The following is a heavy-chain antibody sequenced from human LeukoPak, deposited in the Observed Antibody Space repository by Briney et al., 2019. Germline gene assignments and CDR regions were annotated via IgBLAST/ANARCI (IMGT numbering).Heavy chain of an antibody. J-gene: IGHJ4*02. V-gene: IGHV3-30*03. CDR2: LSYEGSIK. CDR3: ARAGQSDY. Sequence: GRSLRLSCAASGFTFSNYGMHWVRQAPGKGLEWVAALSYEGSIKTYADSVKGRFTISRDNAKNSLFLQVNSLRAEDTAVYYCARAGQSDYWGQGTLVTVSS. CDR1: GFTFSNYG.